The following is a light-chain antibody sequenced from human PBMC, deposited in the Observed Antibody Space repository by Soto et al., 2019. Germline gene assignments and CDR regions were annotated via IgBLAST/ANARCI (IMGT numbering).Light chain of an antibody. CDR1: ISDVGGYDY. V-gene: IGLV2-14*01. J-gene: IGLJ1*01. CDR2: DVS. Sequence: SALTQPASVSGSPGQSITLSCTGTISDVGGYDYVSWYQQHPGKAPKLMIYDVSNRPSGVSNRFSGSKSGNTASLTISGLQADDEADYYCSSYTTSSTYVFGTGTKVTVL. CDR3: SSYTTSSTYV.